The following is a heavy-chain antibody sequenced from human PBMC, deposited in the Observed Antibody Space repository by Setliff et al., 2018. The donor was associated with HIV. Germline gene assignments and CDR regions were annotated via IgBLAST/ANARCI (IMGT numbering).Heavy chain of an antibody. D-gene: IGHD3-3*01. J-gene: IGHJ6*02. Sequence: SLRLSCAPADFIFSNYEMNWVSQAPGRGREWSSSISSRGSTTVYRDSVKGRFTISKDNATNSLYLQMNSLRAEVTAVYYCASTKSVTIFGVLYDSGMDVWGQGTTVTVSS. CDR1: DFIFSNYE. CDR3: ASTKSVTIFGVLYDSGMDV. CDR2: ISSRGSTT. V-gene: IGHV3-48*03.